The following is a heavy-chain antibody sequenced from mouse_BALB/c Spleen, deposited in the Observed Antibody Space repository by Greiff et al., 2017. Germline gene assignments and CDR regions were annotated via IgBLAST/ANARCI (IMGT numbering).Heavy chain of an antibody. Sequence: EVHLVESGGGLVKPGGSLKLSCAASGFTFSSYAMSWVRQTPEKRLEWVATISSGGSYTYYPDSVKGRFTISRDNAKNTLYLQMSSLRSEDTAMYYCARRHGNYVLFAYWGQGTLVTVSA. J-gene: IGHJ3*01. CDR3: ARRHGNYVLFAY. CDR1: GFTFSSYA. V-gene: IGHV5-9-3*01. CDR2: ISSGGSYT. D-gene: IGHD2-1*01.